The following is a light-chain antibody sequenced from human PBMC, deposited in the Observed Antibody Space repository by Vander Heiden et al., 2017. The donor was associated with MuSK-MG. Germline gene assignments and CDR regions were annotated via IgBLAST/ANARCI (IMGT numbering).Light chain of an antibody. J-gene: IGKJ4*01. CDR3: QQHNNWPLT. V-gene: IGKV3-11*02. CDR2: GAS. Sequence: EIVLTQSPATPSLSPGERATLSCRASQRVSSFLVWYQQKPGQAPRLLIYGASNRATGIPARFSGSGSGSDFTLTISSLEPEDFAVYYCQQHNNWPLTFGGGTKVEIK. CDR1: QRVSSF.